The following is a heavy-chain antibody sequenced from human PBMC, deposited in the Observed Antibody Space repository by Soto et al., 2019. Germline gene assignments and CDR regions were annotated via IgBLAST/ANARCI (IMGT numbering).Heavy chain of an antibody. CDR3: ALTISAQSYYYGMDF. D-gene: IGHD6-6*01. CDR2: IDWDDDK. J-gene: IGHJ6*02. V-gene: IGHV2-70*11. Sequence: SGPTLVNPTQTLTLTCTFSGFSLSTSGMCVSWIRQPPGKALEWLARIDWDDDKYYSTSLKTRLTISKDTSKNQVVLTMTNMDPVDTATYYCALTISAQSYYYGMDFWGQGTSVPVSS. CDR1: GFSLSTSGMC.